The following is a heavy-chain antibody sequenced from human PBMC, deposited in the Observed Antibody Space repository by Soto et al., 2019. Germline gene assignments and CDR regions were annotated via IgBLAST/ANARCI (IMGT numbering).Heavy chain of an antibody. CDR1: GFSFSDHY. J-gene: IGHJ4*02. CDR2: ISGGGSTI. V-gene: IGHV3-11*01. D-gene: IGHD3-10*01. Sequence: SLRLSCAASGFSFSDHYMTWIRQAPGKGLEWVSYISGGGSTIYYADSVKGRFTVSRDNAKNSLYLQMDSLRAEDTAVYYCAGDPYYYASNYWGQGALVTVSS. CDR3: AGDPYYYASNY.